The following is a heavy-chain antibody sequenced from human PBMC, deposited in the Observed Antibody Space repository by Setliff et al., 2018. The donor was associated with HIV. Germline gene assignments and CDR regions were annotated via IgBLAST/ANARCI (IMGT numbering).Heavy chain of an antibody. CDR3: ATWGRNNWNYFSY. Sequence: PSETLSLTCTVSGGSIRRSGRYYWSWIRQPPGKGLEWIGSIYYSGSTYYNPSLKRRVTISVDTSKNQFSLKLSSVTAADTAVYYCATWGRNNWNYFSYWGQGTLVTVSS. CDR1: GGSIRRSGRYY. J-gene: IGHJ4*02. D-gene: IGHD1-20*01. V-gene: IGHV4-39*07. CDR2: IYYSGST.